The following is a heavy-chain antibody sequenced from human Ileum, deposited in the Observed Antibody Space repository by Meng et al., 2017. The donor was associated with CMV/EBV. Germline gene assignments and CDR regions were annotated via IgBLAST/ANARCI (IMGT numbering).Heavy chain of an antibody. CDR3: ARGGKNYYDSSGYYLQPFYFDY. V-gene: IGHV1-18*01. J-gene: IGHJ4*02. CDR2: ISAYNGNT. D-gene: IGHD3-22*01. CDR1: YG. Sequence: YGISWVRQAPGQGLEWMGWISAYNGNTNYAQKFQGRVTMTTDTSTNTAYMELRSLRSDDTAVYYCARGGKNYYDSSGYYLQPFYFDYWGQGTLVTVSS.